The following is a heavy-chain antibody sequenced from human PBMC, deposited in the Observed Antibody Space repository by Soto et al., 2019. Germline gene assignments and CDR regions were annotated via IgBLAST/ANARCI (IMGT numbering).Heavy chain of an antibody. J-gene: IGHJ1*01. V-gene: IGHV3-30-3*01. CDR2: ISYDGSNK. CDR1: GFTFSSYA. D-gene: IGHD2-21*02. Sequence: GGSLRLSCAASGFTFSSYAMHWVRQAPGKGLEWVAVISYDGSNKYYADSVKGRFTISRDNSKNTLYLQMNSLRAEDTAVYYCASSYCGGDCYPKFQHWGQGTLVTVSS. CDR3: ASSYCGGDCYPKFQH.